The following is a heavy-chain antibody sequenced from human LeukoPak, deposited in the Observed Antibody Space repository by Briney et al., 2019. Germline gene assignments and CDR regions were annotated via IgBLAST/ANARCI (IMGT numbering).Heavy chain of an antibody. D-gene: IGHD3-9*01. CDR2: IYSGGST. J-gene: IGHJ4*02. Sequence: GGSLRLSCEASGFTFNNYWMSWVRQAPGKGLEWVSVIYSGGSTYYADSVKGRFTISRDNSKNTLYLQMNSLRAEDTAVYYCAKESTSAGLFDYWGQGTLVTVSS. CDR1: GFTFNNYW. CDR3: AKESTSAGLFDY. V-gene: IGHV3-66*01.